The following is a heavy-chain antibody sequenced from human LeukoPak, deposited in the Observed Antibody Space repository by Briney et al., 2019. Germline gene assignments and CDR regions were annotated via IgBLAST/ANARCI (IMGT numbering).Heavy chain of an antibody. CDR3: ACGSGWYRLDY. J-gene: IGHJ4*02. V-gene: IGHV3-30*03. D-gene: IGHD6-19*01. CDR1: GXTFSIYG. CDR2: ISYDGSNI. Sequence: GGSLRLSWAASGXTFSIYGVHWVRQAPGKGLEWVGVISYDGSNIYYADSVKGQFTISRDNSKNTLYLQMNSLRAEDTAVYYCACGSGWYRLDYWGQGTLVTVSS.